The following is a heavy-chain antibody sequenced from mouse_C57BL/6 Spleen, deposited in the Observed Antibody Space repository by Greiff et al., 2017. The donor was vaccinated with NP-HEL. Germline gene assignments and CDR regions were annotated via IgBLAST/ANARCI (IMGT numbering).Heavy chain of an antibody. D-gene: IGHD2-4*01. CDR3: ARGDYDDYDGGFAY. J-gene: IGHJ3*01. CDR1: GYTFTGYW. CDR2: ILPGSGST. V-gene: IGHV1-9*01. Sequence: VQLQQSGAELMKPGASVKLSCKATGYTFTGYWIEWVKQRPGHGLEWIGEILPGSGSTNYNEKFKGKATFTADTSSNTAYMQLSSLTTEYSAIYYCARGDYDDYDGGFAYWGQGTLVTVSA.